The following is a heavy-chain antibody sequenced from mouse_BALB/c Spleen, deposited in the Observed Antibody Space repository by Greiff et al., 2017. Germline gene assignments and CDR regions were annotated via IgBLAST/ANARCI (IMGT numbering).Heavy chain of an antibody. CDR1: GFNIKDTY. CDR2: IDPANGNT. V-gene: IGHV14-3*02. J-gene: IGHJ1*01. D-gene: IGHD1-1*01. CDR3: ARDYYCSRRYFDV. Sequence: EVQLQQSGAELVKPGASVKLSCTASGFNIKDTYMHWVKQRPEQGLEWIGRIDPANGNTKYDPKFQGKATITADTSSNTAYLQLSSLTSEDTAVYYCARDYYCSRRYFDVWGAGTTVTVSS.